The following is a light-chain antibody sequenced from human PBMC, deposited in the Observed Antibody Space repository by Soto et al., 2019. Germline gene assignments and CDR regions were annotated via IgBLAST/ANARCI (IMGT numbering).Light chain of an antibody. V-gene: IGLV1-47*01. CDR3: AAWDDSLSGVV. CDR2: RNN. CDR1: SSNIGSNY. Sequence: QAVVTQPPSASGTPGQRVTISCSGGSSNIGSNYVYWYQQLPGTAPKLLIYRNNQRPSGVPARFSGSKSGTSVSLAISGLRSDDEADYYCAAWDDSLSGVVFGGGTKVTVL. J-gene: IGLJ2*01.